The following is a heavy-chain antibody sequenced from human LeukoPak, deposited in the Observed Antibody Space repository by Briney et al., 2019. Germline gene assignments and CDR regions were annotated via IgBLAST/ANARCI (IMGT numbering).Heavy chain of an antibody. CDR3: ATVKYDYGDPVGWFDP. J-gene: IGHJ5*02. CDR1: GFTFDDYA. V-gene: IGHV3-23*01. Sequence: PGRSLRLSCAASGFTFDDYAMHWVRQAPGQGLEWVSHILSTGTTYYADSMRGRFTISRDNSKNTLYLLMTSLRADDTAVYYCATVKYDYGDPVGWFDPWGQGTLVTVSS. D-gene: IGHD4-17*01. CDR2: ILSTGTT.